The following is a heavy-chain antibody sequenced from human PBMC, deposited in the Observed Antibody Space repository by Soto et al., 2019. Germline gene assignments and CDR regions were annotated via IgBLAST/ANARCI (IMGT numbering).Heavy chain of an antibody. CDR3: AHRSRSTRPWDY. V-gene: IGHV2-5*02. CDR1: GFSLSTSGVG. J-gene: IGHJ4*02. Sequence: QITLKESGPTLVKPTQTLTLTCTFSGFSLSTSGVGVGWIRQPPGKALAWLALIYWDDDKRYSPSLKSRLTITKDTTKSQVVLTITNMDPVDTATYYGAHRSRSTRPWDYWGQGTLVSVSS. D-gene: IGHD2-2*01. CDR2: IYWDDDK.